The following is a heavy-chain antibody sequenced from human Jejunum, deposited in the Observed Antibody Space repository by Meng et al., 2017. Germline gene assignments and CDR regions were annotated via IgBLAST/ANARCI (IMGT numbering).Heavy chain of an antibody. V-gene: IGHV4-39*01. Sequence: QLLLQESGPGLVKASETLSLTCTVSGGSISSSRYFWGWIRQPPGKGLEWMGSIYYRGSTYYNPSLKSRVIMSEDTAKNQISLQLSSVTAADTAVYYCATYSVSSGYFGPWGQGTLVTVSS. CDR1: GGSISSSRYF. D-gene: IGHD5/OR15-5a*01. J-gene: IGHJ5*02. CDR3: ATYSVSSGYFGP. CDR2: IYYRGST.